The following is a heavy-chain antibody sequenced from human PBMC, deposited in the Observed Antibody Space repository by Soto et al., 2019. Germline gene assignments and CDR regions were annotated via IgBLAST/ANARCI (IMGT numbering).Heavy chain of an antibody. CDR1: GFTFSSNW. Sequence: EVQLVESGGGLVQPGGSLRLSCAASGFTFSSNWMHWVRQAPGKGLVWVSRINTVGSGTTYADSVKGRFTISRDNAKNTLYLQMNSLRAEDTAVYYCARGRIAVAGTGYNFDYWGQGTLVTVSS. J-gene: IGHJ4*02. V-gene: IGHV3-74*01. CDR2: INTVGSGT. D-gene: IGHD6-19*01. CDR3: ARGRIAVAGTGYNFDY.